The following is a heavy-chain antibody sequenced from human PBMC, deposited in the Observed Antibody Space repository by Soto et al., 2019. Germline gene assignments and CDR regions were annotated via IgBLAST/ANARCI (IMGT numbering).Heavy chain of an antibody. D-gene: IGHD3-3*01. J-gene: IGHJ4*02. CDR3: AREVYYDFRSGFNTHPYYFDD. CDR2: ISDDGSDT. Sequence: QVQLVESGGGVVQPGRSLRLSCAASGFTFSRHTMHWVRQAPGKVLEWVAAISDDGSDTYYADSVKGRFTISRDNSKNTPYLQMNSLTSEDTAVHHCAREVYYDFRSGFNTHPYYFDDWGQGTLVTVSS. CDR1: GFTFSRHT. V-gene: IGHV3-30-3*01.